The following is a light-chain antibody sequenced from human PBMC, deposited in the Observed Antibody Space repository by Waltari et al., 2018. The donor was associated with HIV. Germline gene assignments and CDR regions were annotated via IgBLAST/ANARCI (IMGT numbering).Light chain of an antibody. CDR2: GAS. V-gene: IGKV3-15*01. CDR3: QQYKYWPPWT. J-gene: IGKJ1*01. CDR1: QSVRYN. Sequence: EIVMTQSPATLSVSLGERATLSCRASQSVRYNLPWYQQKPGQPPRLLIYGASSRATGIPARFSASGSGTECTLTSSSLQSGDFAVYYCQQYKYWPPWTFGQGTKVDIK.